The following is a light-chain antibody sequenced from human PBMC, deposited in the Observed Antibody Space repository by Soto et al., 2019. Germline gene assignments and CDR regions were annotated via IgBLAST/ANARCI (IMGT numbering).Light chain of an antibody. CDR3: CSYTGGTTLV. CDR1: SRDVGGYKY. Sequence: QSALTQPASVSGSPGQSITISCTGSSRDVGGYKYVSWYQQHPGKAPKLMIFEVSNRPSGVANRFSGSKSGNTASLTISGLQAEDEGDYYCCSYTGGTTLVCGGGTKLTVL. J-gene: IGLJ2*01. V-gene: IGLV2-14*01. CDR2: EVS.